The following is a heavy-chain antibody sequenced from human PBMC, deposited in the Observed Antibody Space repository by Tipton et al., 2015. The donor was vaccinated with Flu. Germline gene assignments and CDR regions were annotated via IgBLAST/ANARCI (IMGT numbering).Heavy chain of an antibody. Sequence: TLSLTCTVSGGSINSTTYYWGWVRQPPGKGLEWIATVFHSWLTYYNPSLKSRVSISIDTSKNQFSLRMNSVSAADSAVYYCARAFHPTSNWFDPWGQGTLVTVSS. V-gene: IGHV4-39*07. CDR2: VFHSWLT. CDR3: ARAFHPTSNWFDP. J-gene: IGHJ5*02. CDR1: GGSINSTTYY.